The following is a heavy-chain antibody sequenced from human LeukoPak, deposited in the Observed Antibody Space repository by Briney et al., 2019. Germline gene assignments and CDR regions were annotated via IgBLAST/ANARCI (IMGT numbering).Heavy chain of an antibody. CDR2: INPNSGGT. V-gene: IGHV1-2*02. CDR1: QYTFTGYY. J-gene: IGHJ4*02. Sequence: ASVTDFCHPSQYTFTGYYMHWVRQAPRHGPEWMRCINPNSGGTHYAQKFQGRVTMTRDTSISTAYMELSRLRSDDTAVYYCARDYSGYPELWGFDYWGQGTLVTVSS. CDR3: ARDYSGYPELWGFDY. D-gene: IGHD5-12*01.